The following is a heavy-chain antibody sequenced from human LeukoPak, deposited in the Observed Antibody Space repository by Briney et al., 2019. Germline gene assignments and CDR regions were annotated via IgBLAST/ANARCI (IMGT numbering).Heavy chain of an antibody. CDR2: IYYSGIT. Sequence: SETLSLTCTVSGGSTCNFYWSWVRQPPGKGLEWIGYIYYSGITKYNPSLKSRVTISVDTSKNQFSLKLTSVTAADTAVYYCAGDYGNYEGTFDIWGQGRMVTVSS. CDR1: GGSTCNFY. D-gene: IGHD4-11*01. J-gene: IGHJ3*02. CDR3: AGDYGNYEGTFDI. V-gene: IGHV4-59*12.